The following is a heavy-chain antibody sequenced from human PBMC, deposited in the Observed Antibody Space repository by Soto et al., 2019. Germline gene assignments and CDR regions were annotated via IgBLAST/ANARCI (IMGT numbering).Heavy chain of an antibody. Sequence: SETLSLPCTVSHGSINISNNHWCWIRQPPGKRLEWIGNIDYSENTYYNPSLKSRVTISVDTSKSQFSLRLTSVTAADTAVYYCATHPTYGPLDHWGQRPLVIVSA. CDR2: IDYSENT. D-gene: IGHD4-17*01. CDR3: ATHPTYGPLDH. V-gene: IGHV4-39*01. J-gene: IGHJ4*02. CDR1: HGSINISNNH.